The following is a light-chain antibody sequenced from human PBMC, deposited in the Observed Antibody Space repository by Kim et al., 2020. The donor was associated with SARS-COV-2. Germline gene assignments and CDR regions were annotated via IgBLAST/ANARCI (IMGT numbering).Light chain of an antibody. CDR2: EDN. CDR1: SGSIASNY. J-gene: IGLJ3*02. CDR3: QSYDSSNPWV. V-gene: IGLV6-57*04. Sequence: NFMLTQAHSVSESPGKTVTISCTRSSGSIASNYVQWYQQRPGSAPTTVIYEDNQRPSGVPDRFSGSIDSSSNSASLTISGLTTEDEADYYCQSYDSSNPWVFGGGTQLTVL.